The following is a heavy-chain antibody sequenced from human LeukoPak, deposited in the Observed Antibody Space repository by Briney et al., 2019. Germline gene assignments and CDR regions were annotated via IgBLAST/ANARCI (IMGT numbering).Heavy chain of an antibody. D-gene: IGHD1-1*01. J-gene: IGHJ4*02. Sequence: GGSLTLSYAASGFTFASYSMNWVRQAPGKGLAWVSSISGDSTYIYNAGSVKGRFTISRDNAQASLYLQMISLRADDTAVYYCARVSGRLERQSDLDYWGQGTLVIVSS. CDR3: ARVSGRLERQSDLDY. CDR1: GFTFASYS. CDR2: ISGDSTYI. V-gene: IGHV3-21*01.